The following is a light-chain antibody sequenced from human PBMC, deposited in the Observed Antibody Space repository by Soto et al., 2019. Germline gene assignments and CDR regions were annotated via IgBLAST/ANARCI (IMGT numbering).Light chain of an antibody. CDR2: DVS. V-gene: IGLV2-14*03. Sequence: QSALTQPASVSGSPGQSITISCTGTNSEIGGYNYVSWYQQHPGKAPKLMIYDVSNRPSGVSYRFSGSKSGNTAALTISGRQAEDEADYYCSSYTSRSTLGVFGGGTKVTVL. CDR3: SSYTSRSTLGV. CDR1: NSEIGGYNY. J-gene: IGLJ2*01.